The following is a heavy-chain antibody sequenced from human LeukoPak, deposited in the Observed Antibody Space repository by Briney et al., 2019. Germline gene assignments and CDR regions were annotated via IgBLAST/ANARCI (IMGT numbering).Heavy chain of an antibody. V-gene: IGHV3-23*01. J-gene: IGHJ6*02. D-gene: IGHD3-10*01. CDR3: AKEKWFGELEVYYYGMDV. CDR1: GFTFSSYA. CDR2: ISGSGDST. Sequence: GGSLRLSCAASGFTFSSYAMSWVRQAPGKELEWVSAISGSGDSTYYADSVKGRFTISRDNSKNTLYLQMNSLRAEDTAVYYCAKEKWFGELEVYYYGMDVWGQGTTVTVSS.